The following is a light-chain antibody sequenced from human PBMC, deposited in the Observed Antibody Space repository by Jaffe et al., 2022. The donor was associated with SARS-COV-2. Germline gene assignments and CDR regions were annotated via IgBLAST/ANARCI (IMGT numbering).Light chain of an antibody. CDR2: WAS. CDR3: QQFYSTPPT. V-gene: IGKV4-1*01. J-gene: IGKJ4*01. Sequence: DFVMTQSPDSLAVSLGERATINCKSSQSVLYSSNTKNYLAWYQQKPGQPPKLLIYWASTRESGVPDRFSGSGSGTNFTLTISSLQAEDVAVYYCQQFYSTPPTFGGGTKVEIK. CDR1: QSVLYSSNTKNY.